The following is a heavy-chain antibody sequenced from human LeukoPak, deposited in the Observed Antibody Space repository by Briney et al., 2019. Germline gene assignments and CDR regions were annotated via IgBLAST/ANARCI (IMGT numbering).Heavy chain of an antibody. D-gene: IGHD3-9*01. Sequence: PSETLSLTCTVSGGSISSYYWSWIRQPPGKGLEWIGYIYYSGSTNYNPSLKSRVTISVDTSKNQFSLKLSSVTAADTAVYYCAESPGTYYDILTGYFPYYFDYWGQGTLVTVSS. CDR3: AESPGTYYDILTGYFPYYFDY. V-gene: IGHV4-59*01. CDR2: IYYSGST. CDR1: GGSISSYY. J-gene: IGHJ4*02.